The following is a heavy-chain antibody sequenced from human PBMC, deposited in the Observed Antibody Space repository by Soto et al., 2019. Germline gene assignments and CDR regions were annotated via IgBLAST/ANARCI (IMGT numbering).Heavy chain of an antibody. V-gene: IGHV1-69*02. D-gene: IGHD6-6*01. Sequence: SVKVSCKASGGTFSSYTISWVRQAPGQGLEWMGRIIPILGIANYAQKFQGRVTITADKSTSTAYMELSSLRSEDTAVYYCARVLKVYCSSAMHYYMYVCGKGTTVPVSS. J-gene: IGHJ6*03. CDR3: ARVLKVYCSSAMHYYMYV. CDR1: GGTFSSYT. CDR2: IIPILGIA.